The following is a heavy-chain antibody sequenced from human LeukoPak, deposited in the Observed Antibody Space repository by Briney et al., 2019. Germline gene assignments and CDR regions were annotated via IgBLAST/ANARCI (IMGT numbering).Heavy chain of an antibody. CDR2: ISGSGGST. CDR3: AQSIHCSGGSCYSH. D-gene: IGHD2-15*01. V-gene: IGHV3-23*01. Sequence: GGSLRRSCAASGFTFNSYAMSWVRQAPGKGLEWVSAISGSGGSTYYADSVKGRFTISRDNSKNTLYLQMNSLRAEDTAVYYFAQSIHCSGGSCYSHWGQGTLVTVSS. J-gene: IGHJ4*02. CDR1: GFTFNSYA.